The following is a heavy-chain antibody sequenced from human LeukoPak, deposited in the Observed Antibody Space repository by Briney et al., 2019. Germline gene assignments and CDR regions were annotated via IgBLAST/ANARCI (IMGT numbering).Heavy chain of an antibody. D-gene: IGHD5-24*01. Sequence: GGSLRLSCAASGFTFSSYSMNWVRQAPGKGLEWVSIIHRGGSAIYYADSVRGRFTIFREDSTDTLYLQMRSLRAEDTAVYYCAKDQTGDGYNAIWGQGTLVTVSS. CDR3: AKDQTGDGYNAI. V-gene: IGHV3-23*03. CDR1: GFTFSSYS. CDR2: IHRGGSAI. J-gene: IGHJ4*02.